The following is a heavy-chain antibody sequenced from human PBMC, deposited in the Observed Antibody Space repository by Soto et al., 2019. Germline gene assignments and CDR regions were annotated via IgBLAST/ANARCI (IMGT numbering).Heavy chain of an antibody. Sequence: GESLKLSCKSYGYSFTSYWIGWVRPMPGKGLEWMGSIHPRESDTRYSPSFQGQVTISADRSITTAYLQWSSLKASDTAMYYCARHEATYYNFYGMDVWGQGTTVTVSS. CDR3: ARHEATYYNFYGMDV. CDR1: GYSFTSYW. J-gene: IGHJ6*02. V-gene: IGHV5-51*01. CDR2: IHPRESDT.